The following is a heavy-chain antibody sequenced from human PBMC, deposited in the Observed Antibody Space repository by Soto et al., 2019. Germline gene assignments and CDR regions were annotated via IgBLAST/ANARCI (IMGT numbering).Heavy chain of an antibody. J-gene: IGHJ4*02. D-gene: IGHD5-12*01. V-gene: IGHV3-73*02. CDR3: SRPGYSNYDSDY. CDR2: IRSRSNGYAT. CDR1: GFTLSGSV. Sequence: EVQLVESGGGLVQPGGSLKLSCAASGFTLSGSVIYWVRQPSGKGLEWVDRIRSRSNGYATAYAASVRGRFTISRDDSRNTAYEPMNSLKSEDTAVYYCSRPGYSNYDSDYWGQGTLVTVSS.